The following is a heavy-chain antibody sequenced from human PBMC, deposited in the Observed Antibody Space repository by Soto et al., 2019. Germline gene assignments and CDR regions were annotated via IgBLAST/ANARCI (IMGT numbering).Heavy chain of an antibody. D-gene: IGHD1-1*01. J-gene: IGHJ4*02. Sequence: PSQTLSLTCAISGDSVSTNSATWDWIRQSPSRGLEWLGRTYYRSKWYNDYAVSVEGRITINPDTSNNQVSLQLNSLRAEDTALYHCAKVSPEINWNDFDYWGQGTPVTVSS. CDR2: TYYRSKWYN. V-gene: IGHV6-1*01. CDR3: AKVSPEINWNDFDY. CDR1: GDSVSTNSAT.